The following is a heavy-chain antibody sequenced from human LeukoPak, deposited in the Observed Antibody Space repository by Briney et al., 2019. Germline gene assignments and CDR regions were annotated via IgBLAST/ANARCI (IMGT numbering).Heavy chain of an antibody. CDR1: GFTFSNAW. Sequence: GGSLRLSCAASGFTFSNAWMSWVRQAPGKGLEWVGRIKSKTDGGTTDYAAPVKGRFTISRDDSKNTLYLQMNSLKTEDTAVYYCTTDFPVYDSTDYRGQGTLVTVSS. D-gene: IGHD3-22*01. J-gene: IGHJ4*02. CDR3: TTDFPVYDSTDY. V-gene: IGHV3-15*01. CDR2: IKSKTDGGTT.